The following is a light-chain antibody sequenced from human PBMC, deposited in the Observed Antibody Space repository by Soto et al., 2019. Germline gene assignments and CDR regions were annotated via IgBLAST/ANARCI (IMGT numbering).Light chain of an antibody. V-gene: IGLV2-14*01. CDR1: SSDVGGSNY. J-gene: IGLJ3*02. Sequence: QSALIQPASVSGSPGQSITISCTGTSSDVGGSNYVSWYQQHPGKAPKLMIYEVTNRPSGVSNRFSGSKSGNTASLTISGLHTEDEADYYCSSYTSSSTLVFGGGTKLTVL. CDR2: EVT. CDR3: SSYTSSSTLV.